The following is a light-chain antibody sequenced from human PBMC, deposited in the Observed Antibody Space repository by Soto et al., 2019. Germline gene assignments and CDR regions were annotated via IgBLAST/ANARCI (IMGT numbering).Light chain of an antibody. Sequence: QLVLTQPPSVSGAPGQRVSISCTGTSSNIGAGYDVHWYQHLPGTAPKLLIFGDINRPSGVPDRFSGSKSGTSASLAITGLQAEDEADYYCQSYDSSLSISVFGGGTQLTVL. J-gene: IGLJ2*01. CDR1: SSNIGAGYD. CDR3: QSYDSSLSISV. V-gene: IGLV1-40*01. CDR2: GDI.